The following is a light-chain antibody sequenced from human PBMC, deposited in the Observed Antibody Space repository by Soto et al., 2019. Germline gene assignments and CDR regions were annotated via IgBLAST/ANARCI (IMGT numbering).Light chain of an antibody. V-gene: IGLV1-44*01. CDR1: SSNIGTNT. CDR2: SSN. J-gene: IGLJ3*02. Sequence: QSVLTQPPSASGTPGQRVTISCSGSSSNIGTNTVNWYQQLPRSAPKLLMYSSNQRPSGVPDRFSVPKSGTSASLAISGLQSDDEADYYCASWDGSLNVVLFGGGTKLTVL. CDR3: ASWDGSLNVVL.